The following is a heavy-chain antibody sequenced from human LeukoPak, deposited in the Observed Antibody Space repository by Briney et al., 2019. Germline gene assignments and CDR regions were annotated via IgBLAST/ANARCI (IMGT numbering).Heavy chain of an antibody. CDR2: IIPIFGTA. Sequence: ASVKVSCKASGYTFTGYYMHWVRQAPGQGLEWMGRIIPIFGTANYAQKFQGRVTITTDESTSTAYMELSSLRSEDTAVYYCARESRDVYNLYYFDYWGQGTLVTVSS. V-gene: IGHV1-69*05. CDR3: ARESRDVYNLYYFDY. CDR1: GYTFTGYY. J-gene: IGHJ4*02. D-gene: IGHD5-24*01.